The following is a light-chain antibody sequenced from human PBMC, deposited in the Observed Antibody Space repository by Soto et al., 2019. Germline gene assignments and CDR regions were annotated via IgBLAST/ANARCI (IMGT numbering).Light chain of an antibody. Sequence: IQLTQSPSSLSASVGDRVTITCRASQGISSFLAWYQQKPGKAPKLLISAASTLQSGVPSRFSGSGSGTDFTLTISSLQSEDFATYYCQQFNSYPRTFGPGTKVDI. V-gene: IGKV1-9*01. CDR2: AAS. CDR1: QGISSF. J-gene: IGKJ3*01. CDR3: QQFNSYPRT.